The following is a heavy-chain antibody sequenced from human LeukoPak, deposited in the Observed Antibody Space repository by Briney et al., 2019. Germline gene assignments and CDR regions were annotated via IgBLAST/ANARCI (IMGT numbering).Heavy chain of an antibody. Sequence: PGGSLGLSCAASGFTFSDYWMHWVRQTPGRGLVWVSRINPDGSDILYADSVKGRFSISRDNAKNMLYLQLNSLRAEDTAVYYRAYQLLPNWGQGTLVTVSS. D-gene: IGHD2-2*01. CDR2: INPDGSDI. V-gene: IGHV3-74*01. CDR3: AYQLLPN. CDR1: GFTFSDYW. J-gene: IGHJ4*02.